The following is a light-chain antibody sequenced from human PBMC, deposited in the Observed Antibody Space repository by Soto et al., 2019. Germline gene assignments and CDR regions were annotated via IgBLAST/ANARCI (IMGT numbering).Light chain of an antibody. CDR1: QGISRY. CDR2: AAS. J-gene: IGKJ2*01. Sequence: DLQLTQSPSFLSASVGDRVTITCRASQGISRYLAWYQQKPGKAPKLLIYAASTLQSGVPSRFSGSGSGTEFTLTISSLQPEDFATYYCQQLNSYPRYTFGQGTKLEIK. CDR3: QQLNSYPRYT. V-gene: IGKV1-9*01.